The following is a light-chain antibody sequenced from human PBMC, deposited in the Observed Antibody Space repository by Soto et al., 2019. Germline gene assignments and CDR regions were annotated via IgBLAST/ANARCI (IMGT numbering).Light chain of an antibody. V-gene: IGLV1-44*01. Sequence: QSVLTQPPSASGTPGQRVTISCSGSSSNIGSNTVNWYQQFPGTAPKVLIYSNNQRPSGVPDRVSKSKSGTSASLAISGLQSEDEADYYCAAWDDSLNAVVFGGGTQLTVL. CDR1: SSNIGSNT. CDR2: SNN. J-gene: IGLJ2*01. CDR3: AAWDDSLNAVV.